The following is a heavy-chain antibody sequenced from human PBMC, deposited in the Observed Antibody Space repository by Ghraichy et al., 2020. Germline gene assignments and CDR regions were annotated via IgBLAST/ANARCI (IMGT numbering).Heavy chain of an antibody. CDR1: EFTFSRYT. CDR2: ITNNGGST. D-gene: IGHD3-9*01. V-gene: IGHV3-64*02. J-gene: IGHJ4*02. CDR3: ARERNGYYNDY. Sequence: GESLNISCAASEFTFSRYTMHWVRQAPGKGLEYISAITNNGGSTYYADSVKGRFTISRDNSKNTLYLQMGSLRAEDMAVYYCARERNGYYNDYWGQGTLVTVSS.